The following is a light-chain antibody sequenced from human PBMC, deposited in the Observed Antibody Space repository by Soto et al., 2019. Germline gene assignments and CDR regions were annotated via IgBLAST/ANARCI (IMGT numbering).Light chain of an antibody. CDR3: QQYESFPRT. V-gene: IGKV1-5*03. Sequence: DIQMPQSPSTLSASVGDRVTITCRASQSINNWLAWYQQKPGKAPKLFIFKASTLEIGVPSRFSGSGSGTEFTLRISSLQPDDFATYFCQQYESFPRTFGQGTKVEIK. CDR1: QSINNW. J-gene: IGKJ1*01. CDR2: KAS.